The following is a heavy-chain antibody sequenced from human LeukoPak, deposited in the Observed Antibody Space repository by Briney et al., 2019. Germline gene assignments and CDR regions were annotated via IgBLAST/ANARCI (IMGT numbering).Heavy chain of an antibody. CDR1: GGSISSGGYY. CDR3: ATQEEQLVLDY. V-gene: IGHV4-30-2*01. D-gene: IGHD6-6*01. Sequence: PSETLSLTCTVAGGSISSGGYYWSWIRQPPGKGLEWIGYIYHSGSTYYNSSLKSRVTISVDRSKNQFSLKLSSVTAADTAVYYCATQEEQLVLDYWGQGTLVTVSS. CDR2: IYHSGST. J-gene: IGHJ4*02.